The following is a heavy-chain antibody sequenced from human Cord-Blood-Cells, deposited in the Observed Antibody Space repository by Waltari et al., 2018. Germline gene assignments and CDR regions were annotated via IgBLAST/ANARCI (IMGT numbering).Heavy chain of an antibody. J-gene: IGHJ4*02. D-gene: IGHD6-6*01. CDR3: VKDWGSSSSLFDY. CDR2: ISYDVSNK. Sequence: QVQLVESGGGVVQPGRSLRLSCAASGFTFSSYGMHWVRRAPGKWVECVACISYDVSNKYYADSVKGRFTISRDNSKNTLYLQMNSLRAEDTAVYYCVKDWGSSSSLFDYWGQGTLVTVSS. V-gene: IGHV3-30*18. CDR1: GFTFSSYG.